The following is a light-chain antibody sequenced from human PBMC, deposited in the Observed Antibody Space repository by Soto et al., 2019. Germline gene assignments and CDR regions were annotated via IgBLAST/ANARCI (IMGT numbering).Light chain of an antibody. CDR3: QQRSNRPLT. J-gene: IGKJ5*01. CDR1: QSVSSY. CDR2: DTS. V-gene: IGKV3-11*01. Sequence: ESVWTQSPATLSFAPGERATLSCRASQSVSSYLAWYQQKPGQAPRLLIYDTSIRASGIPARFSGSGSGTDFTLTISSLDPEDFAVYYCQQRSNRPLTFGQGTRLEIK.